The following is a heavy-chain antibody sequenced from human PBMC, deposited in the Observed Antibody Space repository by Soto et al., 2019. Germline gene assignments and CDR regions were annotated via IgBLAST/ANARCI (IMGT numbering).Heavy chain of an antibody. CDR3: AREYGDYVLTSASDALAWFDP. Sequence: QVQLVESGGGVVQPGRSLRLSCAASGFTFSSYAMHWVRQAPGKGLEWVAVISYDGSNKYYADSVKGRFTISRDNSKNTLYLKMNSLRAEDTAVYYCAREYGDYVLTSASDALAWFDPWGQGTLVTVSS. CDR1: GFTFSSYA. D-gene: IGHD4-17*01. CDR2: ISYDGSNK. V-gene: IGHV3-30-3*01. J-gene: IGHJ5*02.